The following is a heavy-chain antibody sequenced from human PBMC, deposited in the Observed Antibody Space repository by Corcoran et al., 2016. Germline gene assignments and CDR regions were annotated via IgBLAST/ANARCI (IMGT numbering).Heavy chain of an antibody. V-gene: IGHV4-61*01. J-gene: IGHJ6*02. CDR2: IYYSGST. CDR3: ARVPSYYCGMDV. Sequence: QVQLQESGPGLVKPSETLSLTCTVSGGSVSSGSYYWSWIRQPPGKGLEWIGYIYYSGSTNYNPSLKSRVTISVDTSKNQFSLKLRAVTAADTAVYYCARVPSYYCGMDVWGQGTTVTVSS. CDR1: GGSVSSGSYY.